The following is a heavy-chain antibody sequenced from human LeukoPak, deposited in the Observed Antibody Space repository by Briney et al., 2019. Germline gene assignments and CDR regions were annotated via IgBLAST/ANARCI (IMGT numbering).Heavy chain of an antibody. CDR3: AKDLRGYCSSTSCYDQRNWFDP. D-gene: IGHD2-2*01. V-gene: IGHV3-23*01. J-gene: IGHJ5*02. CDR1: GFTFSSYA. CDR2: IRGSGGST. Sequence: PGGSLRLSCAASGFTFSSYAMSWVRQAPGKRLEWVSAIRGSGGSTYYADSVKGRFTISRDNSKNTLYLQMNSLRAEDTAVYYCAKDLRGYCSSTSCYDQRNWFDPWGQGTLVTVSS.